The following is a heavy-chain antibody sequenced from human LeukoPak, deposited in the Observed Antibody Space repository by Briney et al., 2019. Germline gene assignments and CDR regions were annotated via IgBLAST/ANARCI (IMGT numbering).Heavy chain of an antibody. V-gene: IGHV3-15*01. D-gene: IGHD4-17*01. CDR3: TKTYGDYVGY. J-gene: IGHJ4*02. Sequence: GGSLRLSCAASGFTFSNAWMSWVRQAPGKGLEWVGRIKSKTDGWTTDYAAPVKGRFTISRDDSKNTLYLQMNSLKTEDTAVYYCTKTYGDYVGYWGQGTLVTVSS. CDR2: IKSKTDGWTT. CDR1: GFTFSNAW.